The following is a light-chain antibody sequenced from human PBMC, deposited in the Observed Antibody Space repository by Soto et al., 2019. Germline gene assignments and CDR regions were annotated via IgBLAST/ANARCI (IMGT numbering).Light chain of an antibody. CDR1: QSLLHITGETF. J-gene: IGKJ5*01. Sequence: DFVMTQTALSLSVAPGQPPSISCKSRQSLLHITGETFLFWYLQKPGQSPQLLIYEVSTRVSGVPERFSGSGSGTDFTLTISSLRAEDVAVYYCQQYSTYPITFGQGTRLEIK. CDR2: EVS. V-gene: IGKV2-29*01. CDR3: QQYSTYPIT.